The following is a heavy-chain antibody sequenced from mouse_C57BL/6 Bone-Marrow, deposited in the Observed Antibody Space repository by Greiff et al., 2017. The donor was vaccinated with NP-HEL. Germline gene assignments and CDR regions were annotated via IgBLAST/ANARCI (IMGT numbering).Heavy chain of an antibody. CDR3: ARRGLLLYVDV. J-gene: IGHJ1*03. Sequence: VKLMESGPGLVQPSQSLSITCTVSGFSLTSYGVHWVRQSPGKGLEWLGVIWSGGSTDHNAAFISRLSISKDNSKSQVFFKMNSLQADDTAIYYCARRGLLLYVDVWGTGTTVTVSS. CDR2: IWSGGST. V-gene: IGHV2-2*01. D-gene: IGHD2-3*01. CDR1: GFSLTSYG.